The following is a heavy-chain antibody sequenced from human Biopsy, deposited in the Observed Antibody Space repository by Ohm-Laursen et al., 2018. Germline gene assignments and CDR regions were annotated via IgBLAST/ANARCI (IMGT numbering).Heavy chain of an antibody. CDR2: ITQSGST. J-gene: IGHJ6*02. CDR1: GGSFNGYF. D-gene: IGHD6-13*01. Sequence: PPGTLSLTCAVYGGSFNGYFWSWIRQPPGKGLEWIGDITQSGSTNYSPSLKSRVTISVDTAKKQFSLSLRSVTAADTAVYYCARVPPPGIGAAYQGRFLYGMDVWGQGTTVSVSS. V-gene: IGHV4-34*01. CDR3: ARVPPPGIGAAYQGRFLYGMDV.